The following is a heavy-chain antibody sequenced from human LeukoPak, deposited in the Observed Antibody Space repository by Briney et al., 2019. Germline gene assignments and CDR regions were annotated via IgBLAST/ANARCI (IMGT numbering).Heavy chain of an antibody. D-gene: IGHD5-12*01. Sequence: ASVKVSCTASGYTFTGYYMHWVRQAPGQGLEGMGWINPNSGGTNYAQKIQGRVTMTRDTSTSTAYMELSSLRSDDTAVYYCARSRGGYEDYWGQGTLVTVSS. J-gene: IGHJ4*02. CDR1: GYTFTGYY. CDR3: ARSRGGYEDY. CDR2: INPNSGGT. V-gene: IGHV1-2*02.